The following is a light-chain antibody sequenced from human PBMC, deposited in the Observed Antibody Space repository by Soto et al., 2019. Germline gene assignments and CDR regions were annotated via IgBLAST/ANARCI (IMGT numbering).Light chain of an antibody. J-gene: IGKJ5*01. V-gene: IGKV3-11*01. Sequence: EIVLTQSPATLSLSPGERAALSCRASQSLSSHLAWYQQKPGQAPRLLIHDASSRATGTPARFTGSGSGTDSTLTISSLEPEDFAVYYCQLRSSWPPSITFGQGTRLEIK. CDR2: DAS. CDR1: QSLSSH. CDR3: QLRSSWPPSIT.